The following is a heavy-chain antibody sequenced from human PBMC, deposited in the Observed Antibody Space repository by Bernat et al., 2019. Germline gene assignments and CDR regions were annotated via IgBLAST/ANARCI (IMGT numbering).Heavy chain of an antibody. V-gene: IGHV3-23*04. CDR3: AKGSVWSPYFDY. J-gene: IGHJ4*02. CDR2: INASGGKT. D-gene: IGHD3-10*01. CDR1: GFTFSTYA. Sequence: EVQLVESGGGSVQPGGSLRLSCAASGFTFSTYATNWVRQAPGKGLEWVSSINASGGKTFLADSVKGRFTISRDNSKNTLYLHMNSLRAEDTAVYYCAKGSVWSPYFDYWGQGTLVTVSA.